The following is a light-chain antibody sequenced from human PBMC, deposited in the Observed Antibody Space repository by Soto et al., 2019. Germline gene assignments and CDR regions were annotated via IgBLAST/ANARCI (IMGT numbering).Light chain of an antibody. CDR2: DAP. CDR3: QQYCRQHHAAWT. J-gene: IGKJ1*01. Sequence: EIVLTQSPGTLSLSPGERATLSCRASQSVDLNLAWYQKKAGQAPRLLISDAPSRATGIPDRFSGSGSGTDFTLTISRLDPGDFAVYYCQQYCRQHHAAWTFGQGTKVDIK. V-gene: IGKV3-20*01. CDR1: QSVDLN.